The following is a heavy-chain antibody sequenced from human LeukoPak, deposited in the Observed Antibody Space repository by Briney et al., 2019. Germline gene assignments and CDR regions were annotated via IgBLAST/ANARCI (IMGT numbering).Heavy chain of an antibody. Sequence: SXRLXCAASGFTFSSXSMNWVRQAPGXGLEWVSSISSSSSYIYYADSVKGRFTISRDNAKNSLYLQMNSLRAEDTAVYYCASGLYYGSGSYYKQDVWGQGTTVTVSS. CDR2: ISSSSSYI. CDR3: ASGLYYGSGSYYKQDV. CDR1: GFTFSSXS. V-gene: IGHV3-21*01. D-gene: IGHD3-10*01. J-gene: IGHJ6*02.